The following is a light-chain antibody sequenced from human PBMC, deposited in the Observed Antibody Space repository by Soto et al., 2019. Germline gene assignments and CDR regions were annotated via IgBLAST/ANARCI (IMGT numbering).Light chain of an antibody. J-gene: IGKJ2*01. CDR1: QSVTNSY. CDR2: GAS. Sequence: EVVLTQSPGTLSLSPGERATVSCRASQSVTNSYLAWYQQKPGQAPRLLIYGASSRATGIPDRFSGSGSGTDFTLTISRLEPEDFAVYYCQRYGTSPPPFGQGTKLEIK. CDR3: QRYGTSPPP. V-gene: IGKV3-20*01.